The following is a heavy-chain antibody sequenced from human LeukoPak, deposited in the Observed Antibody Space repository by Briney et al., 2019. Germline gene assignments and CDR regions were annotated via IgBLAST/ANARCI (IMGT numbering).Heavy chain of an antibody. D-gene: IGHD3/OR15-3a*01. CDR2: ISSSGSTI. J-gene: IGHJ4*02. CDR3: ARVKHRDWNYSDY. Sequence: GGSLRLSCAASGFTFSSYSMNWVRQAPGKGLEWVSYISSSGSTIYYADSVKGRFTISRDNAKNSLYLQMNSLRAEDTAVYYCARVKHRDWNYSDYWGQGTLVTVSS. CDR1: GFTFSSYS. V-gene: IGHV3-48*04.